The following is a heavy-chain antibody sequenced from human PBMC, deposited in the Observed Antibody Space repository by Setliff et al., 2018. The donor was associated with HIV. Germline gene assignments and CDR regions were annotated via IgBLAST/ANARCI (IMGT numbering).Heavy chain of an antibody. V-gene: IGHV3-23*01. CDR1: GFTFSSYA. CDR2: ISGSGGST. Sequence: GGSLRLSCAASGFTFSSYAMSWVRQAPGKGLEWVSAISGSGGSTYYADSVKGRFTISRDNAKNSLYLQMNSLRAEDTAVYFCARDGGRGGAVDYWGQGTLVTVSS. J-gene: IGHJ4*02. D-gene: IGHD2-15*01. CDR3: ARDGGRGGAVDY.